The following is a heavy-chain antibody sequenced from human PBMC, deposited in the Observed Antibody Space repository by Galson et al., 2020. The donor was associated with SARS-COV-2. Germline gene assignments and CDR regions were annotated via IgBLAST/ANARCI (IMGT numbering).Heavy chain of an antibody. CDR3: AKVGVGNHQYGSGSYDY. D-gene: IGHD3-10*01. CDR2: ISARADFT. V-gene: IGHV3-23*01. J-gene: IGHJ4*02. CDR1: GFTFSSTA. Sequence: GESLKISCAASGFTFSSTALNWVRQAPGKGLEWVSGISARADFTNYADSVRGRFTISRDNSKSTLYLQMSSLGAEDTALYYCAKVGVGNHQYGSGSYDYWSQGTLVTVSS.